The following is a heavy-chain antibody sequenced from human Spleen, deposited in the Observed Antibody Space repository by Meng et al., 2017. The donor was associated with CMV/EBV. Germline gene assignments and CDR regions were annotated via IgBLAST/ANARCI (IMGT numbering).Heavy chain of an antibody. J-gene: IGHJ6*02. CDR3: ARFFYSITEDYYYYYGMDV. CDR1: GYTFTRYY. Sequence: TVNVSCKESGYTFTRYYLHWVRQAPGQGLEWMGIINPGGGTIVYAQKFQARVTMTRDTSSSTVYMELSSLRSEDTAVYYCARFFYSITEDYYYYYGMDVWSQGTTVTVSS. V-gene: IGHV1-46*01. CDR2: INPGGGTI. D-gene: IGHD6-13*01.